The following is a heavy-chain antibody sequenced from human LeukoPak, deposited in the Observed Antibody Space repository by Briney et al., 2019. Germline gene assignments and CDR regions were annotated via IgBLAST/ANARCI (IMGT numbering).Heavy chain of an antibody. CDR1: GGSFSVYY. D-gene: IGHD6-19*01. CDR2: INYSGNT. CDR3: ARGYGSNPGYFDY. J-gene: IGHJ4*02. Sequence: KASETLSLPRAFYGGSFSVYYWSWIRQPPGKGLEWSGEINYSGNTNYHQYLQSRVTITRNTSKNQVSLELSSVTAADTAVYYCARGYGSNPGYFDYWGQGTLVTVSS. V-gene: IGHV4-34*01.